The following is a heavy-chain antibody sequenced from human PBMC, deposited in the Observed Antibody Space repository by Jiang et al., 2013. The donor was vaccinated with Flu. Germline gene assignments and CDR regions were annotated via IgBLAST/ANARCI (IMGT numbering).Heavy chain of an antibody. J-gene: IGHJ3*02. CDR2: TYYRSKWYN. CDR1: GDSVSSNSAA. D-gene: IGHD6-19*01. Sequence: QTLSLTCAISGDSVSSNSAAWNWIRQSPSRGLEWLGRTYYRSKWYNDYAVSVKSRITINPDTSKNQFSLQLNSVTPEDTAVYYCARGQVARSGWSGIGAFDIWGQGTMVTVSS. CDR3: ARGQVARSGWSGIGAFDI. V-gene: IGHV6-1*01.